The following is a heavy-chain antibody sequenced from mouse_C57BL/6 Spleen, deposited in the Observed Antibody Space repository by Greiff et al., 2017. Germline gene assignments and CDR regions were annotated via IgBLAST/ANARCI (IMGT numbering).Heavy chain of an antibody. D-gene: IGHD2-4*01. CDR3: ARTHYDPWYFDV. CDR2: IDPEDGET. CDR1: GFNIKDYY. V-gene: IGHV14-2*01. Sequence: EVKLMESGAELVKPGASVKLSCTASGFNIKDYYMHWVKQRNEKGLEWIGRIDPEDGETKYAQKFQGKATITADTSSNTAYLQLSSLTSADTSVYYCARTHYDPWYFDVWGTGTTVTVSS. J-gene: IGHJ1*03.